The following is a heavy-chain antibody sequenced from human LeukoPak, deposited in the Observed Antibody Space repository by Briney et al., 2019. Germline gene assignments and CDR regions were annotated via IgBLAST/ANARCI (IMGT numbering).Heavy chain of an antibody. J-gene: IGHJ5*02. CDR3: ARAHHLDYGDWFDP. D-gene: IGHD4-17*01. Sequence: SETLSLTCSVSGGSVSTYFWGWIRQPAGKELEWIGRIHASGTIIYNPSLRGRVTMSLDTSKNQFSLKLTSVTAADTAVYYCARAHHLDYGDWFDPWGQGILVTVSS. CDR1: GGSVSTYF. V-gene: IGHV4-4*07. CDR2: IHASGTI.